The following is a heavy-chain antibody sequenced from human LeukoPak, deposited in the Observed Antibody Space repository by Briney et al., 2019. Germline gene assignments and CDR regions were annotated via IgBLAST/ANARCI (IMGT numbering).Heavy chain of an antibody. Sequence: EGSLRLSCTASGFTFGDYAMSWVRPAPGKGLEWVSAISGSGGSTYYADSVKGRFTISRDNAKNSLSLQMNSLRADDAAVYYCARSTWQLLRILDYGGQGTLVTVSS. CDR3: ARSTWQLLRILDY. V-gene: IGHV3-23*01. CDR1: GFTFGDYA. J-gene: IGHJ4*02. CDR2: ISGSGGST. D-gene: IGHD1-26*01.